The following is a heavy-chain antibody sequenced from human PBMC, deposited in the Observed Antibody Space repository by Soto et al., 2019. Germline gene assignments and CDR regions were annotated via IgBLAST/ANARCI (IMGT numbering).Heavy chain of an antibody. CDR2: INAGNGNT. Sequence: ASVKVSCKASGYTFTSYAMHWVRQAPGQRLEWMGWINAGNGNTKYSQKFQGRVTITRDTSASTVYMELSSLRSEDTAVYYCARDSGFVAVAGTGPPPFDYWGQGTLVTVSS. CDR3: ARDSGFVAVAGTGPPPFDY. CDR1: GYTFTSYA. V-gene: IGHV1-3*01. D-gene: IGHD6-19*01. J-gene: IGHJ4*02.